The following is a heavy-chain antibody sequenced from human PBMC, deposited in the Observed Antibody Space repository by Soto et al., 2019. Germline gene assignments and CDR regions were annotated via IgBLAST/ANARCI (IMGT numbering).Heavy chain of an antibody. CDR2: ISAYNGNT. V-gene: IGHV1-18*01. Sequence: QVQLVQSGAEVKKPGASVKVSCKASGYTFASYAISWMRQAPGQGLEWMGWISAYNGNTIYAQKLQGRVTMTTDTSTSTAYIELRSLRSDDTAVYYCARDPPPPDYWCQGTLVTVSS. CDR3: ARDPPPPDY. CDR1: GYTFASYA. J-gene: IGHJ4*02.